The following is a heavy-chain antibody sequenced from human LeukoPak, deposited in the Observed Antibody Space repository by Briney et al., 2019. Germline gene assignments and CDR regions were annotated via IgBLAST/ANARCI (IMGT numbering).Heavy chain of an antibody. Sequence: ESGPTLVNPTQTLTLTCTFSGFSLSTSGMCVSWIRQPPGKALEWLARIDWGDDKYYSTSLKTRLTISKDTSKNQVVLTMTNMDPVGTATYYCARINVLVAATPDYWGQGTLVTVSS. CDR3: ARINVLVAATPDY. J-gene: IGHJ4*02. D-gene: IGHD2-15*01. CDR1: GFSLSTSGMC. CDR2: IDWGDDK. V-gene: IGHV2-70*11.